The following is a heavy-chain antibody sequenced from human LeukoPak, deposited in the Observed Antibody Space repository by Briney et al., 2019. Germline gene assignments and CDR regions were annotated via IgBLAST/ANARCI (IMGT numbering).Heavy chain of an antibody. Sequence: PSQTLSLTCTVSGGSISSGGYYWSWIRQHPGKGLEWSGYIYYSGSTYYNPSLKSRVTISVDTSKNQFSLKLSSVTAADTAVYYCATCASDYYYYGMDVWGQGTTVTVSS. CDR2: IYYSGST. CDR1: GGSISSGGYY. V-gene: IGHV4-31*03. J-gene: IGHJ6*02. CDR3: ATCASDYYYYGMDV.